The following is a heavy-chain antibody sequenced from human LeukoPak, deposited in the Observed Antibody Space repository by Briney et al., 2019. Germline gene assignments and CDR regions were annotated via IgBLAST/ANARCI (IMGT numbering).Heavy chain of an antibody. J-gene: IGHJ4*02. D-gene: IGHD6-19*01. Sequence: ASVKVSCKASGYTFSSYGISWVRQAPGQGLEWMGWISAYNGNTNYAQKLQGRVTMTTDTSTSTAYMELRSLRSDDTAVYYCARGSFFPPSYSYSSGWYPDYWGQGTLVTVSS. CDR3: ARGSFFPPSYSYSSGWYPDY. CDR1: GYTFSSYG. CDR2: ISAYNGNT. V-gene: IGHV1-18*01.